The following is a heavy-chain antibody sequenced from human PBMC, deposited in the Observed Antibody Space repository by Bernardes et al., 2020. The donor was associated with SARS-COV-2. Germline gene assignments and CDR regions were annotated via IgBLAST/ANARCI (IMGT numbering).Heavy chain of an antibody. Sequence: SETLSLTCTVSGGSISSSSYYWGWIRQPPGKGLEWIGSIYYSGSTYYNPSLKSRVTISVDTSKNQFSLKLSSVTAADTAVYYCARLRRFHIVVVVAYGYWFDPWGQGTLVTVSS. J-gene: IGHJ5*02. CDR1: GGSISSSSYY. CDR3: ARLRRFHIVVVVAYGYWFDP. V-gene: IGHV4-39*01. D-gene: IGHD2-15*01. CDR2: IYYSGST.